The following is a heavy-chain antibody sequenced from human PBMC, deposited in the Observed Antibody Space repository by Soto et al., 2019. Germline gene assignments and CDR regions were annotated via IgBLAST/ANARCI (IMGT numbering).Heavy chain of an antibody. CDR1: GGTFSSYA. CDR3: ARGVVRGVMTPNWFDP. Sequence: ASVKVSCKASGGTFSSYAISWVRQAPGQGLEWMGGIIPIFGTANYAQKFQGRVTITADESTSTAYMELSSLRSEDTAVYYCARGVVRGVMTPNWFDPWGQGTLVTVSS. V-gene: IGHV1-69*13. D-gene: IGHD3-10*01. CDR2: IIPIFGTA. J-gene: IGHJ5*02.